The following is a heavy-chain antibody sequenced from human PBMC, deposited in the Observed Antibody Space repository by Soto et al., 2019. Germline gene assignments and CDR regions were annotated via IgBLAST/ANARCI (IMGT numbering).Heavy chain of an antibody. Sequence: EVQLLQSGGGLVQPGGSLRLSCAASGFTFSSSAMSWVRQAPGKGLEWVSAITNGGGSTFYADSVKGRFTISRDNSKNTLYLQLNSLRAEDTALYYCAKRSPYYFDYWGQGTLSPSPQ. CDR1: GFTFSSSA. J-gene: IGHJ4*02. V-gene: IGHV3-23*01. CDR3: AKRSPYYFDY. CDR2: ITNGGGST.